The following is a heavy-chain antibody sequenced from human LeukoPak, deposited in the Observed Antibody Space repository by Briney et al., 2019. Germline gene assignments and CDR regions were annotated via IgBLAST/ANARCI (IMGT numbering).Heavy chain of an antibody. Sequence: ASVKVSCKASGYTFTSYDINWVRQATGQGLEWMGWMNPNSGNTGYAPKFQGRVTMTRNTSISAAYMELSSPRSDDTAVYYCARGLRGRSEPFDYWGQGTLVTVSS. CDR3: ARGLRGRSEPFDY. CDR1: GYTFTSYD. J-gene: IGHJ4*02. CDR2: MNPNSGNT. V-gene: IGHV1-8*01.